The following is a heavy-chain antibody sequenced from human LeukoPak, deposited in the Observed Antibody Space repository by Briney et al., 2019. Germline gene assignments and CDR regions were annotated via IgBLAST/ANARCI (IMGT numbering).Heavy chain of an antibody. V-gene: IGHV4-34*01. CDR3: ARGRRIAAAVSNWFDP. CDR1: GGSFSGYY. CDR2: INHSGST. Sequence: SETLSLTCAVYGGSFSGYYWSWIRQPPGKGLEWIGEINHSGSTNYNPSLKSRVTISVDTSKNQFSLKLSSVTAADTAVYYCARGRRIAAAVSNWFDPWGQGTLVTVSS. J-gene: IGHJ5*02. D-gene: IGHD6-13*01.